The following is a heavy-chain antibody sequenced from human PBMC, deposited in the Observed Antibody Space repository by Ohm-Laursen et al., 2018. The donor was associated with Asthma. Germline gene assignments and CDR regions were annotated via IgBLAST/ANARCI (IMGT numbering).Heavy chain of an antibody. V-gene: IGHV3-21*01. CDR2: ISTASTFI. Sequence: SLRLSCAASGHTFSRYGIHWVRQVPGKGLEWVASISTASTFIYYADSVRGRFTTSRDNAKNSVYLQMNSLRAEDTALYYCARIGPEWELPGREYSLHHWGQGTQVTVSS. J-gene: IGHJ1*01. CDR3: ARIGPEWELPGREYSLHH. CDR1: GHTFSRYG. D-gene: IGHD1-26*01.